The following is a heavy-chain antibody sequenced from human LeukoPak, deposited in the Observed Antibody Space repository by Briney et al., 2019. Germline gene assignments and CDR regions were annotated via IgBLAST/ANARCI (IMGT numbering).Heavy chain of an antibody. V-gene: IGHV3-30*04. CDR2: ISYDGSNK. CDR3: ARELTTYLVTATHRPSY. J-gene: IGHJ4*02. Sequence: GKSLRLSCAVSGFTFSSYAMHWVRQAPGKGLEWVAIISYDGSNKYYSDSVKGRFTISRDDSKNTLYLQMNSLRAEDTAVYYCARELTTYLVTATHRPSYWGQGTLVTVSS. D-gene: IGHD2-15*01. CDR1: GFTFSSYA.